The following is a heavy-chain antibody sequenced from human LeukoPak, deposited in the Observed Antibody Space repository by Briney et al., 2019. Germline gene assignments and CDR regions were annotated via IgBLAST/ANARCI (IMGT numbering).Heavy chain of an antibody. D-gene: IGHD3-3*01. V-gene: IGHV4-59*01. Sequence: SETLSLTCTVSGGSISSYYWSWIRQPPGKGLEWIGYIYYSGSTNYNPSLKSRVTISVDTSKNQFSLKLSSVTAADTAVYYCASGSPTYYDFRSGYSPYYYMDVWGKGTTVTVSS. J-gene: IGHJ6*03. CDR2: IYYSGST. CDR1: GGSISSYY. CDR3: ASGSPTYYDFRSGYSPYYYMDV.